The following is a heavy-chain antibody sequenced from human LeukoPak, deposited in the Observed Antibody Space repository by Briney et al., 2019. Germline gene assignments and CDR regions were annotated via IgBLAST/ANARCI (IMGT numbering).Heavy chain of an antibody. J-gene: IGHJ4*02. Sequence: GGSLRLSCAASGFTFSGSAMHRVRQASGKGLEWVGRIRSKTNSYATAYAASVKGRFTISRDDSKNTAYLQMNSLKTEDTALYFCTKKGDSSDYPLDYWGQGTLVTVSP. CDR1: GFTFSGSA. CDR3: TKKGDSSDYPLDY. CDR2: IRSKTNSYAT. V-gene: IGHV3-73*01. D-gene: IGHD3-22*01.